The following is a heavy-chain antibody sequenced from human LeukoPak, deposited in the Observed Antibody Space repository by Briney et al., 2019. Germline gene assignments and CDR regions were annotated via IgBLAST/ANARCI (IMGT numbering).Heavy chain of an antibody. CDR3: ARAPHGSGCDF. Sequence: SQTLSLTCAISGDSVSSNSATWTWIRQSPSRGLEWLGRTYYMSRWYNDYAVSLQGRIIVNPDTSKNQFSLQLNSVTPEDTALYYCARAPHGSGCDFWGQGTLVTVSS. D-gene: IGHD6-19*01. CDR1: GDSVSSNSAT. J-gene: IGHJ4*02. V-gene: IGHV6-1*01. CDR2: TYYMSRWYN.